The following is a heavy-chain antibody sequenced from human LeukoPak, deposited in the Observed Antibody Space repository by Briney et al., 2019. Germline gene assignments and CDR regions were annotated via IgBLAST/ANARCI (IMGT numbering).Heavy chain of an antibody. J-gene: IGHJ5*02. V-gene: IGHV3-21*01. CDR1: GFTFSSYS. CDR2: ISSSSSYI. Sequence: GGSLRLSCAASGFTFSSYSMNWVRQAPGKGLEWVSSISSSSSYIYYADSVKGRFTISRDNAKNSLYLQMNSLRAEDTAVYYCARGASGIQLWFFDPWGQGTLVTVSS. CDR3: ARGASGIQLWFFDP. D-gene: IGHD5-18*01.